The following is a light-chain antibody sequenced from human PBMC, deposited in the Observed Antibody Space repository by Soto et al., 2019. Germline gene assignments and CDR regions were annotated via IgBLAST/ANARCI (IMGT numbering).Light chain of an antibody. CDR2: DVS. V-gene: IGKV3-20*01. CDR3: QQYGISPT. J-gene: IGKJ1*01. CDR1: KSVSSNY. Sequence: DIVLTQSPGTLSLSPGERATLSCRSSKSVSSNYLAWYQQKPDQAPRLVIYDVSGRATGIPDRFSGSGSGTDFTITISRLEPEDSAVYYCQQYGISPTFGQGTKVEIK.